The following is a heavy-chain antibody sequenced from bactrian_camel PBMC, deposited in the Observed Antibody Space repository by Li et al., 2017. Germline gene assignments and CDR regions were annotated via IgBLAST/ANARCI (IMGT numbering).Heavy chain of an antibody. Sequence: VQLVESGGGSVQAEGSLRLSCVASGNTHTSSCMGWFRQAPGKGLEWVPQIHPGGGTTYYADSVKGRFTISRDNSKNSVNLRMNSLKPEDTAVYSCVRHGDYYFAYWGQGTQVTVS. D-gene: IGHD3*01. V-gene: IGHV3S35*01. CDR2: IHPGGGTT. CDR1: GNTHTSSC. J-gene: IGHJ4*01. CDR3: VRHGDYYFAY.